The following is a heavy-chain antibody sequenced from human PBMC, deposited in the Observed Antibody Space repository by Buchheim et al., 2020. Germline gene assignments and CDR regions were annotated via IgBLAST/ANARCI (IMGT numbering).Heavy chain of an antibody. CDR2: IWYDGSNK. D-gene: IGHD3-22*01. CDR1: GFTFSSYG. Sequence: QVQLVESGGGVVQPGRSLRLSCAAFGFTFSSYGMHWVRQAPGKGLEWVAVIWYDGSNKYYADSVKGRFTISRDNSKNTLYLQMNSLRAEDTAVYYCARDLGLYYYDSSGYYFPDYWGQGTL. CDR3: ARDLGLYYYDSSGYYFPDY. V-gene: IGHV3-33*01. J-gene: IGHJ4*02.